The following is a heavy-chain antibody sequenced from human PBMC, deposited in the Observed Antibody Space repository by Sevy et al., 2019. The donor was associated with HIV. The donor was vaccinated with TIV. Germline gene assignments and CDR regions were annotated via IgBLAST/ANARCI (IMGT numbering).Heavy chain of an antibody. CDR3: ARDDPGGALYDFWSGYYSYFQH. J-gene: IGHJ1*01. Sequence: ASVKVSCKASGGTFSSYAIRWVRQAPGQGLEWMGRIIPILGIANYAQKFQGRVTITADKSTSTAYMELSSLRSEDTAVYYCARDDPGGALYDFWSGYYSYFQHWGQGTLVTVSS. CDR2: IIPILGIA. CDR1: GGTFSSYA. V-gene: IGHV1-69*04. D-gene: IGHD3-3*01.